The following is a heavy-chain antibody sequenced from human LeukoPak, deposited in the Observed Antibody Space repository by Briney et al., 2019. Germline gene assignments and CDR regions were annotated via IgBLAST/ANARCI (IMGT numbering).Heavy chain of an antibody. J-gene: IGHJ4*02. D-gene: IGHD3-16*01. CDR2: INWNGDTI. CDR3: AREVWGTPNFDY. Sequence: GGSLRLSCAASGFTFDDYGMNWVRQVPGKGLEWVSGINWNGDTIGYADSVKGRFTISRDNAKNSLYLQMNSLRAEDTAVYYCAREVWGTPNFDYWGQGTLVTVSS. V-gene: IGHV3-20*04. CDR1: GFTFDDYG.